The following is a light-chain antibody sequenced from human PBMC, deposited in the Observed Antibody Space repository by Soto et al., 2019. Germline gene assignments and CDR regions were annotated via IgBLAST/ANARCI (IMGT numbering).Light chain of an antibody. V-gene: IGLV2-14*01. CDR1: SSDVGGYNY. J-gene: IGLJ3*02. CDR2: EVN. CDR3: TSFTSSRTLV. Sequence: QSVLTQPASVSGSPGQSITISCTGTSSDVGGYNYVSWYQQYPGKAPKLMIYEVNNRPSGVSNRFSGSKSGNTASLTISGLQAEDEADYFCTSFTSSRTLVFGGGTKVTVL.